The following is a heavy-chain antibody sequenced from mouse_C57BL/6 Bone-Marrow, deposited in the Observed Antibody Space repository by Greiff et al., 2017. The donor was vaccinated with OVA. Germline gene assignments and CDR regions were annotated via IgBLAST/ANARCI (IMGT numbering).Heavy chain of an antibody. D-gene: IGHD6-1*01. CDR2: IHHNSGST. Sequence: QVKLQQPGAELVKPGASVKLSCKASGYTFTSYWMHWVKQRPGKGLEWIGMIHHNSGSTNYNEKLKSKATLTVDKSTSTAYMQLSSLTSEDSAVYYCAKGNKRAWFAYWGQGTLVTVSA. CDR1: GYTFTSYW. CDR3: AKGNKRAWFAY. V-gene: IGHV1-64*01. J-gene: IGHJ3*01.